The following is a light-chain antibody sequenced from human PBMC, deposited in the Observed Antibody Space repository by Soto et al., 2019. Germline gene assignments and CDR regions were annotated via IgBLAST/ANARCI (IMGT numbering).Light chain of an antibody. Sequence: EIVFTQSASTLSVSPGETVSLSCRASQSVSNKLAWFQQKPGQAPRLLMSATSTRATGIPARFSGSGSGTEFTLTVSSLQSEDFALYFCHQYDYWPFTFGGGTKVDIK. CDR2: ATS. CDR3: HQYDYWPFT. V-gene: IGKV3D-15*01. CDR1: QSVSNK. J-gene: IGKJ4*01.